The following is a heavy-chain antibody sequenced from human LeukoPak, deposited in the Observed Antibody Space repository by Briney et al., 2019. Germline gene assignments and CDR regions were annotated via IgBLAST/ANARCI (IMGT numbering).Heavy chain of an antibody. CDR3: ARDRGIAARLYYFDY. CDR1: GGSFSGYY. CDR2: INHSGST. V-gene: IGHV4-34*01. Sequence: SETLSLTCAVYGGSFSGYYWSWIRQPPGKGLKWIGEINHSGSTNYNPSLKSRVTISVDTSKNQFSLKLSSVTAADTAVYYCARDRGIAARLYYFDYWGQGTLVTVSS. J-gene: IGHJ4*02. D-gene: IGHD6-6*01.